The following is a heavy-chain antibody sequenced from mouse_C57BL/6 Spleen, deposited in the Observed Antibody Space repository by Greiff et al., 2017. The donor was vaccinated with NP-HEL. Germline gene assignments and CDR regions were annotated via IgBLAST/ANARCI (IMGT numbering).Heavy chain of an antibody. CDR1: GFTFSDYY. CDR3: ARRYGSSYVWYFDV. V-gene: IGHV5-12*01. Sequence: EVKLMESGGGLVQPGGSLKLSCAASGFTFSDYYMYWVRQTPEKRLEWVAYISNGGGSTYYPDTVKGRFTISRDNAKNTLYLQMSRLKSEDTAMYYCARRYGSSYVWYFDVWGTGTTVTVSS. CDR2: ISNGGGST. D-gene: IGHD1-1*01. J-gene: IGHJ1*03.